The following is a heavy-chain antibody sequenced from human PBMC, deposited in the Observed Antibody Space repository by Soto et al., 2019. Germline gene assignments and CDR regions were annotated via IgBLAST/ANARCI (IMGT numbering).Heavy chain of an antibody. Sequence: EVQLLESGGDLVQPGGSLRLSCVASGFTFSNFGMSWVRQAPGQGLQWVSIIGVDGVTTYYADSVRGRFTISRDNSKNTLYLQMNSLRAEDTAIYYCVKDRTMAAPNDYFDYWGQGNLVTVSS. J-gene: IGHJ4*02. D-gene: IGHD6-19*01. V-gene: IGHV3-23*01. CDR1: GFTFSNFG. CDR2: IGVDGVTT. CDR3: VKDRTMAAPNDYFDY.